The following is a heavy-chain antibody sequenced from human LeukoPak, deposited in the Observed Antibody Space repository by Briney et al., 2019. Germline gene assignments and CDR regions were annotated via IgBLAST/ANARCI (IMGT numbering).Heavy chain of an antibody. Sequence: AGGSLRLSCAASGFTFRSYGMTWVRQAPGKGLEWVSAISGSGDSTYYADSVKGRFTISRDNSRNTLYLQMNSLRAGDTAVYYCARAGIGRRIAAAGTLRNDYWGQGTLVTVSS. J-gene: IGHJ4*02. CDR3: ARAGIGRRIAAAGTLRNDY. CDR1: GFTFRSYG. D-gene: IGHD6-13*01. CDR2: ISGSGDST. V-gene: IGHV3-23*01.